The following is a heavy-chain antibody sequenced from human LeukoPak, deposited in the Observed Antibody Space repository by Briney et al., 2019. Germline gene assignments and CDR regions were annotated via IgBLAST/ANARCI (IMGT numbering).Heavy chain of an antibody. CDR3: ASGDSSSWYIGDYYYYMDV. J-gene: IGHJ6*03. V-gene: IGHV3-74*01. Sequence: PGGSLRLSCAASGFTFSTYGMTWVRQAPGKGLVWVSRINSDGSSTSYADSVKGRFTISRDNAKNTLYLQMNSLRAEDTAVYYCASGDSSSWYIGDYYYYMDVWGKGTTVTVSS. D-gene: IGHD6-13*01. CDR1: GFTFSTYG. CDR2: INSDGSST.